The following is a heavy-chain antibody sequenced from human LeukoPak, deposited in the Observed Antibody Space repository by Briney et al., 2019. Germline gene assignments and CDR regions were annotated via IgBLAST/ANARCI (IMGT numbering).Heavy chain of an antibody. V-gene: IGHV4-59*01. Sequence: SVTLSLTCTVSGGSISSYYWSWIRQPPGKGLEWIGYIYYSGSTNYNPSLKSRVTISVDTSKNQFSLKLSSVTAADTAVYYCARVGILTGYYKAFDYWGQGTLVTVSP. D-gene: IGHD3-9*01. CDR2: IYYSGST. J-gene: IGHJ4*02. CDR1: GGSISSYY. CDR3: ARVGILTGYYKAFDY.